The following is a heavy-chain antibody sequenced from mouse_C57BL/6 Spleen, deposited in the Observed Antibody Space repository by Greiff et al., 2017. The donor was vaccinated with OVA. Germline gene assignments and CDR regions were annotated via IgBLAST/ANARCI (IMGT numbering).Heavy chain of an antibody. D-gene: IGHD2-5*01. CDR2: INPYNGGT. J-gene: IGHJ4*01. CDR3: ARYYSNFYAMDY. Sequence: EVQLQQSGPVLVKPGASVKMSCKASGYTFTDYYMNWVKQSHGKSLEWIGVINPYNGGTSYNQKFKGKATLTVDKSSSTAYMELNSLTSEDSAVYYCARYYSNFYAMDYWGQGTSVTVSS. V-gene: IGHV1-19*01. CDR1: GYTFTDYY.